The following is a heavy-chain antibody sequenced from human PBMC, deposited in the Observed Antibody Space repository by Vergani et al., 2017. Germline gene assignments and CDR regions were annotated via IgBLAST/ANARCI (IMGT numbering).Heavy chain of an antibody. CDR3: ARVGYCSSTSCYRGANWFDP. J-gene: IGHJ5*02. V-gene: IGHV3-7*03. CDR1: GFTFSSYW. D-gene: IGHD2-2*02. CDR2: IKQDGSEK. Sequence: EVQLVESGGGLVQPGGSLRLPCAASGFTFSSYWMSWVRQAPGKGLEWVANIKQDGSEKYYVDSVKGRFTIPREHPKNSLYLQMNRLRAEDTAVYYCARVGYCSSTSCYRGANWFDPWGQGTLVTVSS.